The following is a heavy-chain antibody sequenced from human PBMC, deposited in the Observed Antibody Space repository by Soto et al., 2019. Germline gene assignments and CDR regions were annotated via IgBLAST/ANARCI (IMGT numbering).Heavy chain of an antibody. V-gene: IGHV3-23*01. J-gene: IGHJ4*02. D-gene: IGHD3-22*01. CDR2: VGTGGTA. Sequence: EVQLLESGGGLVQPGGSLRLSCAASGFTFSSYAMSWVRQAPGKGLEWVSAVGTGGTAYYADSVKGRFTISRDNSKNTLYLQMDSLGAEDTAIYYCAKVVGDGNDYYDFWGQGTLVTVSS. CDR3: AKVVGDGNDYYDF. CDR1: GFTFSSYA.